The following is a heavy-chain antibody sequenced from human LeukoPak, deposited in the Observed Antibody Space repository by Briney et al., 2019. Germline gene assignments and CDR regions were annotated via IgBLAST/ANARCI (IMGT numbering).Heavy chain of an antibody. CDR1: GFPFIEYS. V-gene: IGHV3-48*01. D-gene: IGHD1-1*01. J-gene: IGHJ4*02. CDR3: AGDHNYAFDN. CDR2: IGIDSGNT. Sequence: GGSLRLSCTASGFPFIEYSMNWVRQAPGKGLEWISYIGIDSGNTKYADSVRGRFTISADKAKNSLYLQMDSLRVEDTAVYYCAGDHNYAFDNWGQGTLVSV.